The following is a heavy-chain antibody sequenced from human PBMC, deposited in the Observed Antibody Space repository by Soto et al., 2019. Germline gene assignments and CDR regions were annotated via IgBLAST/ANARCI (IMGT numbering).Heavy chain of an antibody. J-gene: IGHJ4*02. D-gene: IGHD4-17*01. Sequence: EVQLVESGGGLVKPGGSLRLSCTATGFTFSSHNMNWVRQAPGKGLEWVSYISTWSSYTFYADSVKGQVTISRDNAKNSLFRQTNSLRAEDTAVYYCARATHDYGALDYWGQGALVTVSS. CDR3: ARATHDYGALDY. V-gene: IGHV3-21*01. CDR1: GFTFSSHN. CDR2: ISTWSSYT.